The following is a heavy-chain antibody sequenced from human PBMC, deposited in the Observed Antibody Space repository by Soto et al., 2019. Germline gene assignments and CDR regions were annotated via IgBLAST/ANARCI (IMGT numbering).Heavy chain of an antibody. D-gene: IGHD1-26*01. CDR3: ASGATIRFGSAFDI. CDR2: ISSSSSYI. V-gene: IGHV3-21*01. J-gene: IGHJ3*02. CDR1: GFTFSGYS. Sequence: GGSLRLSCAASGFTFSGYSMNWVRQAPGKGLEWVTSISSSSSYIYYADSVKGRFTISRDNAKNSLYLQMNSLRAEDTAVYYCASGATIRFGSAFDIWGQGTMVTVSS.